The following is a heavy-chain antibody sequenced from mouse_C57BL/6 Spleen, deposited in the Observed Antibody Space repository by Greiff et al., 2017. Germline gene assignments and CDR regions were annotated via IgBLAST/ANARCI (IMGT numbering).Heavy chain of an antibody. CDR2: IYPGDGDT. J-gene: IGHJ2*01. Sequence: QVQLKESGAELVKPGASVKISCKASGYAFSSYWMNWVKQRPGKGLEWIGQIYPGDGDTNYNGKFKGKATLTADKSSSTAYMQLSSLTSEDSAVYFCARTSTVVATDWGQGTTLTVSS. D-gene: IGHD1-1*01. V-gene: IGHV1-80*01. CDR3: ARTSTVVATD. CDR1: GYAFSSYW.